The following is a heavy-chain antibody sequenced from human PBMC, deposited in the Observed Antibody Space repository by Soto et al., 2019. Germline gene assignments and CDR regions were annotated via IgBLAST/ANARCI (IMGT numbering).Heavy chain of an antibody. CDR2: ISGSGGST. V-gene: IGHV3-23*01. Sequence: GGSLRLSCAASGFTFSSYAMSWVRQAPGKGLEWVSAISGSGGSTYYADSVKGRFTISRDNSKNMLYLQMNSLRAEDTAVYYCAKVIDTYCGGDCYSNDYWGQGTLVTVSS. J-gene: IGHJ4*02. CDR3: AKVIDTYCGGDCYSNDY. D-gene: IGHD2-21*02. CDR1: GFTFSSYA.